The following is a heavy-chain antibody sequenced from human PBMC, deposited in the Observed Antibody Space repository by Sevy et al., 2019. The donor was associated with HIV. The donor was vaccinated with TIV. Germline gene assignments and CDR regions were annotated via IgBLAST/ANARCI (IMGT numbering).Heavy chain of an antibody. J-gene: IGHJ4*02. V-gene: IGHV3-15*01. CDR1: GFPFNKEW. CDR3: SSQGERY. D-gene: IGHD3-16*01. CDR2: IKSKKDGGAT. Sequence: PGGSLRLSCSASGFPFNKEWMSWVRQAPGKGLEWVGRIKSKKDGGATDYAAPANGRFTISRDDSKNTLYLQMNSLKIEDTGFYYCSSQGERYWGRGTLVTVSS.